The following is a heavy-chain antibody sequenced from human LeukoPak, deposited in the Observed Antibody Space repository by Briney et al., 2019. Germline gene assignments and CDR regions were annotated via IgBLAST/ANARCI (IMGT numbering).Heavy chain of an antibody. V-gene: IGHV3-11*05. CDR2: VMSGRGST. D-gene: IGHD3-16*01. CDR1: GFRVSDYS. J-gene: IGHJ4*02. Sequence: GGSLRPSCATSGFRVSDYSISWIRQSPGKGPEWISYVMSGRGSTNYADSVKGRFTISRDNAKNSVALQLDGLRADDTAVYFCTRERRGSYYAFESWGQGTLVTVSS. CDR3: TRERRGSYYAFES.